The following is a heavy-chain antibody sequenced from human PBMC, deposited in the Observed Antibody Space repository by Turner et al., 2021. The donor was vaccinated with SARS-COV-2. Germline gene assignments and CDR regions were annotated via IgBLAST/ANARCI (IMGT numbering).Heavy chain of an antibody. CDR3: ARFKLGIGYNWFDP. CDR1: GVSISTYC. V-gene: IGHV4-59*01. J-gene: IGHJ5*02. CDR2: ICYSGST. Sequence: QVQLQESGPGLVNPSETLSLTCTVSGVSISTYCWSWVRQSPEKGLEWIAYICYSGSTHYNPSLKSRVTISLDTSKKQISVKLSSVTAADTAVYYCARFKLGIGYNWFDPWGQGTLVTVSS. D-gene: IGHD6-19*01.